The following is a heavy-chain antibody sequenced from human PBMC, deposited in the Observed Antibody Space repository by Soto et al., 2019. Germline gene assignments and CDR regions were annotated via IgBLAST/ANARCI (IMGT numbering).Heavy chain of an antibody. Sequence: PGGSLSLSCAASGFTFSSYGMLRVRQAPAKGLEWVAVISYDGSNKYYADSVKGRFTISRDNSKNTLYLQMNSLRAEDTAVYYCAKDLAAAGILYFQHWGQGTLVTVS. CDR2: ISYDGSNK. CDR3: AKDLAAAGILYFQH. D-gene: IGHD6-13*01. V-gene: IGHV3-30*18. CDR1: GFTFSSYG. J-gene: IGHJ1*01.